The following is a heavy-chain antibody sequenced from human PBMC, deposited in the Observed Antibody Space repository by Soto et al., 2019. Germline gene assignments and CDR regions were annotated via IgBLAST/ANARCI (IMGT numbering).Heavy chain of an antibody. V-gene: IGHV1-69*02. CDR3: ARLTYCSSTSCPGALDI. CDR1: GGTFSSYT. Sequence: SVKVSCKASGGTFSSYTISWVRQAPGQGLEWMGRIIPILGIANYAQKFQGRVTITADKSTSTAYMELSSLRSEDTAVYYCARLTYCSSTSCPGALDIWGQGTMVTVSS. CDR2: IIPILGIA. J-gene: IGHJ3*02. D-gene: IGHD2-2*01.